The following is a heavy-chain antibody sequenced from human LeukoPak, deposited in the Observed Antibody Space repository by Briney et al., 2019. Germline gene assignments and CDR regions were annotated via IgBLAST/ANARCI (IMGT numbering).Heavy chain of an antibody. CDR1: GGSISSGDYY. J-gene: IGHJ4*01. CDR2: IDYSEST. CDR3: AIARYCSGGSCYHFDY. D-gene: IGHD2-15*01. V-gene: IGHV4-30-4*01. Sequence: SQTLSLTCTVSGGSISSGDYYWSWIRQPPGKGLEWIGYIDYSESTYYNPSLKSRATISVDTSKNQFSLKLSSVTAADTAVYYCAIARYCSGGSCYHFDYWGNRTMVT.